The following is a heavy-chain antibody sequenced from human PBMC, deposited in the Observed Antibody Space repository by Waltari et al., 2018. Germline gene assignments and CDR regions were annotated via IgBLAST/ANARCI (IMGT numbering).Heavy chain of an antibody. CDR2: ISGSGNTI. Sequence: DVQLVESGGGLVQPGGSLRLSCAASGFPFSSYGRNWVRQAPGKGLGWGSYISGSGNTIAYVDSLKGRFTVSRDNAQNSLFLQMHSLRADDTAVYYCARDYIYGGFFEDWGQGSLVTVSS. CDR3: ARDYIYGGFFED. CDR1: GFPFSSYG. J-gene: IGHJ4*02. V-gene: IGHV3-48*03. D-gene: IGHD3-3*01.